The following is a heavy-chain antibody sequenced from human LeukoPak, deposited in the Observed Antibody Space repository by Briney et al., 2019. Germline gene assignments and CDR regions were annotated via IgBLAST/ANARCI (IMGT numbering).Heavy chain of an antibody. CDR3: AKDLEQSYSGWSASYDA. D-gene: IGHD6-19*01. CDR2: ISSGAGTS. CDR1: AFTFSNYL. Sequence: GGSLRLSCAASAFTFSNYLISWVRQAPGKGLEWVSAISSGAGTSGYADSVKGRFTISRVNSKSTIYLQMNSLRAEDTAVYYCAKDLEQSYSGWSASYDAWGQGTLVTVSS. J-gene: IGHJ5*02. V-gene: IGHV3-23*01.